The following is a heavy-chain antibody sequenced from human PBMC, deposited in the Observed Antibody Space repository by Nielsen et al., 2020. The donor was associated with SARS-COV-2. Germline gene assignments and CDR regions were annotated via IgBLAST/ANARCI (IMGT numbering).Heavy chain of an antibody. V-gene: IGHV1-18*04. CDR3: ASRYDDSVLAAFDI. CDR2: SSSYNANT. Sequence: ASVKVSCRASGYTFTVFGISWVRQAPGQGLEWMGWSSSYNANTNYAEKFQGRVTMTTDTSTSTAYMELRSLRSDDTAVYYCASRYDDSVLAAFDIWGQGTMVTVSS. CDR1: GYTFTVFG. J-gene: IGHJ3*02. D-gene: IGHD4-17*01.